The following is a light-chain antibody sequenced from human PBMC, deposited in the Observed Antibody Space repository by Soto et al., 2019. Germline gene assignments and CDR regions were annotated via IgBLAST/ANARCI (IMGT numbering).Light chain of an antibody. Sequence: DIQMTQSPSTLSASVGDRVTITCRASQSISSWLAWYQQKPGKAPKLLIYKASSLESGVTTRFSGSGSGTEFTLTISSLQPDDFATYYCQQYNSYARTFGQGTKLEIK. CDR3: QQYNSYART. J-gene: IGKJ2*01. V-gene: IGKV1-5*03. CDR2: KAS. CDR1: QSISSW.